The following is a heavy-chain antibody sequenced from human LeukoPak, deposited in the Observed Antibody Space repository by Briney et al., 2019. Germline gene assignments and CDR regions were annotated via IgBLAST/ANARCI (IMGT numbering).Heavy chain of an antibody. J-gene: IGHJ4*02. D-gene: IGHD6-19*01. V-gene: IGHV5-51*01. CDR2: IYPGDSDT. CDR3: ALQWIAVAGTLDY. Sequence: GESLKTSCKGSGYRFTSYWIGWVRQMPGKALAWMGIIYPGDSDTRYSPSFQGQRTISASKSISTAYLQWISLKASDTAMYYCALQWIAVAGTLDYWGQGTLVTVSS. CDR1: GYRFTSYW.